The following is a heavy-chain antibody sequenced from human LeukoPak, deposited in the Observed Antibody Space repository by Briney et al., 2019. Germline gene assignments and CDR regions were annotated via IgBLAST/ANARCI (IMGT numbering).Heavy chain of an antibody. J-gene: IGHJ4*02. Sequence: PGGSLRLSCAASGFTFSSYAMSWVRQAPGKGLEWVSVISGSGGSTYYADSVKGRFTISRDNSKNTLYLQMNSLRAEDTAVYYCAKDLVLAGGFDYWGQGTLVTVSS. CDR1: GFTFSSYA. CDR3: AKDLVLAGGFDY. V-gene: IGHV3-23*01. CDR2: ISGSGGST. D-gene: IGHD6-19*01.